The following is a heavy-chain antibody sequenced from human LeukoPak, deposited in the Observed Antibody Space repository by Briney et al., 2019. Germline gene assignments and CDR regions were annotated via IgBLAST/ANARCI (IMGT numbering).Heavy chain of an antibody. Sequence: SETQSLTCAVYGGSFSGYYWSWIRQPPGKGLEWIGEINHSGSTNYNPSLKSRVTISVDTSKNQFSLKLSSVTAADTAVYYCARGVLNYWGQGTLVTVSS. CDR1: GGSFSGYY. CDR2: INHSGST. J-gene: IGHJ4*02. D-gene: IGHD2-15*01. V-gene: IGHV4-34*01. CDR3: ARGVLNY.